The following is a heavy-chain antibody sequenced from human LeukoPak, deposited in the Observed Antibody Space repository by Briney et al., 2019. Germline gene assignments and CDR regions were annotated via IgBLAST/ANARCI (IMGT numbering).Heavy chain of an antibody. CDR2: IYYSGST. Sequence: PSETLSLTCTVSGGSIRSSYYYWGWIRQPPGKGLEWIGYIYYSGSTNYNPSLKSRVTISVDTSKNQFSLKLSSVTAGDTAVYYCARGGYWIPFDPWGQGTLVTVSS. CDR1: GGSIRSSYYY. D-gene: IGHD2-2*03. J-gene: IGHJ5*02. CDR3: ARGGYWIPFDP. V-gene: IGHV4-61*05.